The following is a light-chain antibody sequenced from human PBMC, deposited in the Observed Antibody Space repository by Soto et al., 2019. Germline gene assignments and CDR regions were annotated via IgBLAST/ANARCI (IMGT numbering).Light chain of an antibody. CDR2: AAS. CDR3: EQAKRLPLT. Sequence: DIQMTQSPSSVSASVGDRVTITCRASQGIISRLAWYQQKPGRHPKLLFFAASTLQSGVPARFRGSGSRTDSTLAISSLQTEDFASYVCEQAKRLPLTSGGGTRVEI. J-gene: IGKJ4*01. CDR1: QGIISR. V-gene: IGKV1-12*01.